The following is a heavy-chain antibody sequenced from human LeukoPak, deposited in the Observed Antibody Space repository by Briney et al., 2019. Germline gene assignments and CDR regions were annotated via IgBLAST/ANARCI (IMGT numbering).Heavy chain of an antibody. CDR2: IKSKTDGGTI. Sequence: PGGSLRLSCAASGFTFSKVWMSWVRQAPGKGLEWVGRIKSKTDGGTIDYAAPVKGRFTISRDDSENTLYLQMNSLKTEDTAVYYCTTDRSCSGGSCYFAADYWGQGTLVTVSS. CDR1: GFTFSKVW. D-gene: IGHD2-15*01. V-gene: IGHV3-15*01. CDR3: TTDRSCSGGSCYFAADY. J-gene: IGHJ4*02.